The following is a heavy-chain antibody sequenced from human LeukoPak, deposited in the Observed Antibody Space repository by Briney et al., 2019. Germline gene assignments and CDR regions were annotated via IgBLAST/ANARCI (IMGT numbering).Heavy chain of an antibody. Sequence: PGGSLRLSCAASGFTFSSYWMHWVRQAPGQGLVWVSRISDDGSSTTNENSVKGRFTISRDNAKNTVYLQMNSLGVEDTAVYYCARDCGASGCDYWGQGTLVTVSS. V-gene: IGHV3-74*01. J-gene: IGHJ4*02. CDR3: ARDCGASGCDY. D-gene: IGHD6-19*01. CDR1: GFTFSSYW. CDR2: ISDDGSST.